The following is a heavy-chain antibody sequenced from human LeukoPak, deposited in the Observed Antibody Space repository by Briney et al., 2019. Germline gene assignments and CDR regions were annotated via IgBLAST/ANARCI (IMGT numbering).Heavy chain of an antibody. J-gene: IGHJ4*02. CDR2: VDHRGKT. CDR1: GESFNTFY. CDR3: ARIQQLVRGQPPAKDC. V-gene: IGHV4-34*01. D-gene: IGHD3-10*01. Sequence: SETLSLTCAIYGESFNTFYWGWVRQPPGKGLEWIGEVDHRGKTSSNPSLKSRVIMSVDTSKTQFSLNLKSLTAADTAVYYCARIQQLVRGQPPAKDCWGQGTLVTVSS.